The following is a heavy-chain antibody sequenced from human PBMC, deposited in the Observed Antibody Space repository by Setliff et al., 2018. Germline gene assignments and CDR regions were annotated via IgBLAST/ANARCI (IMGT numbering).Heavy chain of an antibody. CDR1: GFTFSSYW. CDR3: VRGGEGRDDSNSGS. D-gene: IGHD2-21*02. V-gene: IGHV3-7*01. Sequence: GSLRLSCAASGFTFSSYWMSWARQAPGKGLEWVANIKQDGSEKYYVDSVKGRFTISRDISKNTLYLQMNSLRPEDTAVYYCVRGGEGRDDSNSGSWGQGTLVTVSS. CDR2: IKQDGSEK. J-gene: IGHJ5*02.